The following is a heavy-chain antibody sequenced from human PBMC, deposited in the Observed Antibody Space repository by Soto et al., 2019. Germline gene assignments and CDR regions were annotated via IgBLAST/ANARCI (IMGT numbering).Heavy chain of an antibody. CDR3: ARDITMVRGAQSFDY. J-gene: IGHJ4*02. D-gene: IGHD3-10*01. V-gene: IGHV3-21*01. CDR1: GFTFSSYS. CDR2: ISSSSSYI. Sequence: ESGGGLVKPGGSLRLSCAASGFTFSSYSMNWVRQAPGKGLEWVSSISSSSSYIYYADSVKGRFTISRDNAKNSLYLQMNSLRAEDTAVYYCARDITMVRGAQSFDYWGQGTLVTVSS.